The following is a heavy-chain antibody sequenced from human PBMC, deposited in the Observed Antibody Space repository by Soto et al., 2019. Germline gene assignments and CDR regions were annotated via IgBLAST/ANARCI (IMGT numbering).Heavy chain of an antibody. D-gene: IGHD3-3*01. CDR3: ARAGGITIFGVVMGGFDY. Sequence: EVQLVESGGGLVQPGGSLRLSCAASGFTFSSYWMHWVRQAPGQGLVWVSRINSDGSSTSYADSVKGRFTIYRDNAKNTLYRQMTSLRAKDTAVYYCARAGGITIFGVVMGGFDYWGQGTLVTVSS. CDR1: GFTFSSYW. CDR2: INSDGSST. V-gene: IGHV3-74*01. J-gene: IGHJ4*02.